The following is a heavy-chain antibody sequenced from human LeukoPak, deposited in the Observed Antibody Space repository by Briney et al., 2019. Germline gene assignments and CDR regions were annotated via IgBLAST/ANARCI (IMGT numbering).Heavy chain of an antibody. CDR3: AKDVGTSGNYSPSDY. Sequence: PGGSLRLSCAASGFTFGRHAMNWVRQAPGKGLEWVSAIRFSGESTYYADSVKGRFTISRDNSKNTLYLQMDSLRAEDTALYYCAKDVGTSGNYSPSDYWGQGTLVTVSS. CDR1: GFTFGRHA. CDR2: IRFSGEST. J-gene: IGHJ4*02. V-gene: IGHV3-23*01. D-gene: IGHD3-10*01.